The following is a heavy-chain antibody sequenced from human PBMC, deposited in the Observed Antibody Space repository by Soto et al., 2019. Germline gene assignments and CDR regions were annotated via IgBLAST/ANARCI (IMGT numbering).Heavy chain of an antibody. Sequence: PGESLKISCKASGYNFGGYWISWVRQTPGKGLEWMGRIDPTDSSSNYNLSFEGHVTVSAEKSISTAYLEWSSLKTSDTAIYYCARHGAYTFSENFDFWGQGTLVTVSS. D-gene: IGHD3-10*01. CDR2: IDPTDSSS. J-gene: IGHJ4*02. CDR1: GYNFGGYW. CDR3: ARHGAYTFSENFDF. V-gene: IGHV5-10-1*01.